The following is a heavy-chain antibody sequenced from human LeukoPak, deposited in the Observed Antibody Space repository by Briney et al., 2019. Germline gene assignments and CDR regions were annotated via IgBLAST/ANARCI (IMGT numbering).Heavy chain of an antibody. CDR2: ISDSAGRT. V-gene: IGHV3-23*01. J-gene: IGHJ4*02. CDR1: GITLSNYG. D-gene: IGHD2-21*01. Sequence: GGSLRLSCAVSGITLSNYGMNWVRQAPGKGLEWVAGISDSAGRTNYADSVKGRFTISRDNAKNTLYLQMNSLRAEDTAVYFCAKRGVVIRVILVGFHKEAYYFDSWGQGALVTVSS. CDR3: AKRGVVIRVILVGFHKEAYYFDS.